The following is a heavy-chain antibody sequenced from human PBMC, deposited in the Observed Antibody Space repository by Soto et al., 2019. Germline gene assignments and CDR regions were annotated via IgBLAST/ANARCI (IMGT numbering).Heavy chain of an antibody. CDR2: MNPDSGNT. CDR3: ARRRGSNGWFDL. CDR1: GYTFINYD. D-gene: IGHD2-8*01. V-gene: IGHV1-8*01. J-gene: IGHJ5*02. Sequence: QVQLVQSGAEVKKPGASVKVSCKASGYTFINYDINWVRQATGQGLEWVGWMNPDSGNTGYAQNFHGRVTMTGNTSISSVYMELSSLTSEDTAVYYCARRRGSNGWFDLWGQGTLVTVSS.